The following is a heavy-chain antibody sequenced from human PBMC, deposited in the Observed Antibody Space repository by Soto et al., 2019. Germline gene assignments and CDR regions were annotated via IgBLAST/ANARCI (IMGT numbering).Heavy chain of an antibody. V-gene: IGHV1-46*01. CDR2: INPSGGST. CDR1: GYTFTSYY. CDR3: ARDRVDIVVVPADHYYYYGMDV. J-gene: IGHJ6*02. Sequence: ASVKVSCKASGYTFTSYYMHWVRQAPGQGLEWMGIINPSGGSTSYAQKFQGRVTMTRDTSTSTVYMELSSLRSEDTAVYYCARDRVDIVVVPADHYYYYGMDVWGQGTTVTVSS. D-gene: IGHD2-2*01.